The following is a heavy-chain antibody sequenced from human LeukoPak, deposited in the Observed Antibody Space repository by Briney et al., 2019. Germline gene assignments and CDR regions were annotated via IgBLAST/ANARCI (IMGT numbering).Heavy chain of an antibody. D-gene: IGHD6-19*01. J-gene: IGHJ4*02. Sequence: SETLSLTCAVYGGSFSGYYWSWIRQPPGKGLEWIVETNHSGSTNYNPSLKSRFTISVDTSKNQFSLKLSAVTAADTAVYYCARGLAVAGMNFDYWGQGTLVTVSS. V-gene: IGHV4-34*01. CDR1: GGSFSGYY. CDR2: TNHSGST. CDR3: ARGLAVAGMNFDY.